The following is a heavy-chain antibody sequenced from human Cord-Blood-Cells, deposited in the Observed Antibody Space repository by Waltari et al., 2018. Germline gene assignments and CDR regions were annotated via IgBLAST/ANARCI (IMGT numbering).Heavy chain of an antibody. V-gene: IGHV4-34*01. Sequence: QVQLQQWGAGLLKPSETLSLTCAVYGGSFSGYYWSWIRQPPGKGLEWIGEINHSGSTNYNPSLKSLVTISVDTSKNQFALKLSCVTAADTAVYYCARGPQYYYGSGRGIGHYFDYWGQGTLVTVSS. CDR3: ARGPQYYYGSGRGIGHYFDY. J-gene: IGHJ4*02. CDR1: GGSFSGYY. D-gene: IGHD3-10*01. CDR2: INHSGST.